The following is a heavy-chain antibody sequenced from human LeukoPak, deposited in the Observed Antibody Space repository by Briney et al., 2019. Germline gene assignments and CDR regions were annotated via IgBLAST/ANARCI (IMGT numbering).Heavy chain of an antibody. CDR3: ARRRGSCNSGSCYADY. D-gene: IGHD2-15*01. CDR2: IYPGDSDT. V-gene: IGHV5-51*01. J-gene: IGHJ4*02. CDR1: GYSFSSYW. Sequence: GESLKISCKGSGYSFSSYWIAWVRQMPGKGLEWMGIIYPGDSDTRYSPSFQGQVTISVDKSISTAYLQWSSLKASDTAMYYCARRRGSCNSGSCYADYWGQGTLVAVPS.